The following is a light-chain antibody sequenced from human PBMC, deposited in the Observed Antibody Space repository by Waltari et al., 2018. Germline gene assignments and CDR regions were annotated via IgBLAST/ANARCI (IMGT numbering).Light chain of an antibody. CDR1: PGVSTY. J-gene: IGKJ1*01. CDR2: ASS. Sequence: AIRMTQSPASLSASTGDRVTSSCRASPGVSTYLAWYQQKPGNAPSLLIYASSTLDSGVPSKFSGSGSGTDFTLTISCLQSEDFATYYCQQYHTYPWTFGQGTKVEI. V-gene: IGKV1-8*01. CDR3: QQYHTYPWT.